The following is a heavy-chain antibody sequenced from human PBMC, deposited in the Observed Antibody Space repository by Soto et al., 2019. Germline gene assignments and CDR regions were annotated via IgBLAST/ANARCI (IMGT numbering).Heavy chain of an antibody. CDR1: GGSFSGYY. Sequence: QVQLQQWGAGLLKPSETLSLTCAVYGGSFSGYYWSWIRQPPGKGLEWIGEINHSGSTNYNPSLKSRFTISVDTSKNQFSLKLSSVTAADTAVYYCARSKSRGVIVSYNWFDPWGQGTLVTVSS. D-gene: IGHD3-16*02. CDR2: INHSGST. J-gene: IGHJ5*02. V-gene: IGHV4-34*01. CDR3: ARSKSRGVIVSYNWFDP.